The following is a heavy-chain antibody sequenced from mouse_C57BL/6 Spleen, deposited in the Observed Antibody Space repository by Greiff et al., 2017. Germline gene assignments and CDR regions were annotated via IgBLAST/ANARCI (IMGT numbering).Heavy chain of an antibody. CDR2: ISSGGSYT. CDR3: ARGDYYGSSYWYFEV. D-gene: IGHD1-1*01. J-gene: IGHJ1*03. CDR1: GFTFSSYG. V-gene: IGHV5-6*01. Sequence: EVQLVESGGDLVKPGGSLKLSCAASGFTFSSYGMSWVRQTPDKRLEWVATISSGGSYTYYPDSVKGRVTISRDNAKNTLYLQMSSLKSEDTAMYYCARGDYYGSSYWYFEVWGTGTTVTVSS.